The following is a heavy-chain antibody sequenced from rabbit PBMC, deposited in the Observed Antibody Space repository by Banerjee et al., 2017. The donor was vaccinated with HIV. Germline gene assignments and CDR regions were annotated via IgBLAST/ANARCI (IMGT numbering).Heavy chain of an antibody. J-gene: IGHJ4*01. CDR1: GFSFSSNA. CDR2: IYVGSLGST. D-gene: IGHD1-1*01. Sequence: QSLEESGGDLVKPGASLTLTCTASGFSFSSNAMCWVRQAPGKGLEWIACIYVGSLGSTYYASWAKGRFTISKTSSTTVTLQMTSLTAADTATYFCARDTYASSAYVFYFNLWGQGTLVTVS. V-gene: IGHV1S40*01. CDR3: ARDTYASSAYVFYFNL.